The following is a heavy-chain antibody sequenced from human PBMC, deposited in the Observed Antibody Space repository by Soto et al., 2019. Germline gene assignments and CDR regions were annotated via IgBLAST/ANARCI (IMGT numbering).Heavy chain of an antibody. D-gene: IGHD1-26*01. Sequence: ASVKVCCKVSGYTLTELSMHWLRQAPGKGLEWMGGFDPEDGETIYAQKFQGRVTMTEDTYTETGYMELSSLRSEATAGYYCATVPYPYTGSYQAWFDPSGQGTLVTVSS. CDR2: FDPEDGET. V-gene: IGHV1-24*01. CDR1: GYTLTELS. J-gene: IGHJ5*02. CDR3: ATVPYPYTGSYQAWFDP.